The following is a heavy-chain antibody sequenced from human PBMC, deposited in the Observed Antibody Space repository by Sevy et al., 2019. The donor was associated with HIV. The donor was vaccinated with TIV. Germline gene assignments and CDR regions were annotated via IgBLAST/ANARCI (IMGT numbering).Heavy chain of an antibody. CDR1: GFSFSSYD. Sequence: GGSLRLSCAASGFSFSSYDMHWVRQAPGMGLEWVAVIRYDGSNKHYGDSVKGRFTISRDNSKNALYLQMSSRRAEDTAVDYCAREKVDTSMIFVEYYGMDVWGQGTTVTVSS. J-gene: IGHJ6*02. CDR3: AREKVDTSMIFVEYYGMDV. CDR2: IRYDGSNK. D-gene: IGHD5-18*01. V-gene: IGHV3-33*01.